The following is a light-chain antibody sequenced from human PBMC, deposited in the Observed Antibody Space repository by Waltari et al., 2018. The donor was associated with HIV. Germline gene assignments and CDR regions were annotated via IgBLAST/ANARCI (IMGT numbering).Light chain of an antibody. J-gene: IGKJ2*01. CDR3: LQRYTPPHP. V-gene: IGKV1-39*01. CDR2: GAS. Sequence: DIQMTQSPSALPASVGDRGIFTWRASQSIIKYLHWYQQRPGKAPKLLIYGASSFQGGVPSRFSTSGSLTDFPLIISSLEVEDVATYFCLQRYTPPHPFGPGTKLEI. CDR1: QSIIKY.